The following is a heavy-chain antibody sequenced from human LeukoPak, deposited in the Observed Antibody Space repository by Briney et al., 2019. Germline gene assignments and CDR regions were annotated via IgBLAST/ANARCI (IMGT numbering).Heavy chain of an antibody. Sequence: GASVKVSCKASGYTFISYYMHCVRQAPGQGLEWMGIINPSGGSTTYAQKLQGRVTMTRDTSTSTVYMELSSLRSEDTAVYYCSRDWLHYSGSNYYYMDVWGKGTTVTVSS. D-gene: IGHD3-10*01. CDR3: SRDWLHYSGSNYYYMDV. CDR2: INPSGGST. V-gene: IGHV1-46*03. J-gene: IGHJ6*03. CDR1: GYTFISYY.